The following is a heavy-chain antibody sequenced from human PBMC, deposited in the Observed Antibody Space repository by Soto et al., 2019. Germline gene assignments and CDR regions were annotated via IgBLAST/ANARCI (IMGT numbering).Heavy chain of an antibody. V-gene: IGHV4-59*01. Sequence: SETLSLTCTVSGGSISSYYWSWIRQPPGMGLEWIGDIYYSGSTNYNPSLKSRVTISVDTSKNQFSLELSSVTAADTAVYYCAREGENYGDFDYWGQGTLVTVSS. J-gene: IGHJ4*02. CDR3: AREGENYGDFDY. CDR1: GGSISSYY. D-gene: IGHD3-10*01. CDR2: IYYSGST.